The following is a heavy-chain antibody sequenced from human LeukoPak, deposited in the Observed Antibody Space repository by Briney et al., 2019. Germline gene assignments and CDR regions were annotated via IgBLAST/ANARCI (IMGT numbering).Heavy chain of an antibody. CDR1: GFTFSSYS. J-gene: IGHJ5*02. D-gene: IGHD6-13*01. Sequence: GGSLRLSCAASGFTFSSYSMNWVRQAPGKGLEWVSSISSRSYIYYADSVKGRFTISRDNSKNTLYLQMNSLRAEDTAVYYCAGSSWPVGRFDPWGQGTLVTVSS. CDR3: AGSSWPVGRFDP. CDR2: ISSRSYI. V-gene: IGHV3-21*04.